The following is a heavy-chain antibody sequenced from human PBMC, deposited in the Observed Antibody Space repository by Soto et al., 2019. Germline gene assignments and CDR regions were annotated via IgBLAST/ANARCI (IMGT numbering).Heavy chain of an antibody. Sequence: ASVKVSCKASGYTFTSYGISWVRQAPGQGLEWMGWISAYNGNTNYAQKLQGRVTMTTDTSTSTAYTELRSLRSDDTAVYYCARERFDSSSWYFAWGQGTLVTVSS. D-gene: IGHD6-13*01. CDR2: ISAYNGNT. J-gene: IGHJ5*02. V-gene: IGHV1-18*01. CDR3: ARERFDSSSWYFA. CDR1: GYTFTSYG.